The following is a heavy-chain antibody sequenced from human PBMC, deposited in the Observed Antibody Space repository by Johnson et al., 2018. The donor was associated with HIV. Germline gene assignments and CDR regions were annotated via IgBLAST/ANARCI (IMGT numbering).Heavy chain of an antibody. D-gene: IGHD3-10*01. CDR1: GFTVSSNY. V-gene: IGHV3-66*01. CDR2: SCSGDDT. Sequence: VQLVESGGGVVQPGRSLRLSCAASGFTVSSNYMSWVRQAPGKGLKWVSGISCSGDDTYYADSVKGRFTISRDNAKNSLYLQMNSLRAEDTAVYYCAKEGITMEVDIWGQGTMVTVSS. J-gene: IGHJ3*02. CDR3: AKEGITMEVDI.